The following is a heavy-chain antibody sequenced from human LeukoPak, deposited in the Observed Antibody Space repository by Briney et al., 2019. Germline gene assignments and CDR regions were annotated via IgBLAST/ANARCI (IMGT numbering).Heavy chain of an antibody. CDR3: ARERPDFWSGRGWYMDV. Sequence: SVKVSCKASGYTFTGYYMHWVRQAPGQGLEWMGGIIPIFGTANYAQKFQGRVTIAADESTSTAYMELSSLRSEDTAVYYCARERPDFWSGRGWYMDVWGKGTTVTVSS. CDR1: GYTFTGYY. J-gene: IGHJ6*03. D-gene: IGHD3-3*01. CDR2: IIPIFGTA. V-gene: IGHV1-69*13.